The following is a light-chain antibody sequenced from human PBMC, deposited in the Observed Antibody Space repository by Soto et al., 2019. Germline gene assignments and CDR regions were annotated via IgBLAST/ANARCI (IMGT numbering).Light chain of an antibody. Sequence: QSALTQPASVSGSPGQSITISCTGTSSDVGGYNYVSWYQQQPGKAPKLMICEVSNRPSGVSNRFSGSKSGNTASLTISGLQAEDEADYYCSSYTSSSTLVFGGGTKLTVL. CDR2: EVS. CDR1: SSDVGGYNY. J-gene: IGLJ2*01. V-gene: IGLV2-14*01. CDR3: SSYTSSSTLV.